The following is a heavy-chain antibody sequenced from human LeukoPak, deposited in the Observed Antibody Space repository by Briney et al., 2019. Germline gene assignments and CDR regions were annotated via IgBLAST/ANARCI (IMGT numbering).Heavy chain of an antibody. CDR2: ISYDGSNK. CDR3: ARSWIQLWLRSPGAFDI. D-gene: IGHD5-18*01. CDR1: GFAFNNAW. Sequence: HPGGSLRLSCAASGFAFNNAWMSWVRQAPGKGLEWVAVISYDGSNKYYADSVKGRFTISRDNSKNTLYLQMNSLRAEDTAVYYCARSWIQLWLRSPGAFDIWGQGTMVTVSS. J-gene: IGHJ3*02. V-gene: IGHV3-30-3*01.